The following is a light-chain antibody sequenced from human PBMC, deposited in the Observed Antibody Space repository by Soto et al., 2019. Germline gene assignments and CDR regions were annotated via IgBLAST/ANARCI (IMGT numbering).Light chain of an antibody. CDR3: MGALP. J-gene: IGKJ4*01. CDR2: LGS. V-gene: IGKV2-28*01. Sequence: EIVMTQSPLSLPVTPGEPASISCRSSQSLLNNFGYSHLDWYLQKPGQSPQLLIYLGSNRASGVPDRFSGSGSGTDFTLKISRVEAEDVGVYYCMGALPFGGGTKVEIK. CDR1: QSLLNNFGYSH.